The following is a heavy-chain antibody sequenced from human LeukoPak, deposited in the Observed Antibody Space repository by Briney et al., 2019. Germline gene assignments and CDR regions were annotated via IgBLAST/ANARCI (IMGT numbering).Heavy chain of an antibody. D-gene: IGHD6-13*01. CDR1: GFTFDDYA. CDR2: MSWNSGSI. J-gene: IGHJ4*02. V-gene: IGHV3-9*03. Sequence: GRSVRLSCAASGFTFDDYAMHWVRQAPGKGLGGVSGMSWNSGSIVYADSVKGRFTISRDNAKNSLYLQMNSLRAEDMALYYCAKDANPAGGQLVSSYFDYWGQGTLATVSS. CDR3: AKDANPAGGQLVSSYFDY.